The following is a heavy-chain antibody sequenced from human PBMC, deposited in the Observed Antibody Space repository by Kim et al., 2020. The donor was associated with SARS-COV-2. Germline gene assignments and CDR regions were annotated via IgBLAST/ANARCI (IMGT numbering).Heavy chain of an antibody. J-gene: IGHJ6*02. V-gene: IGHV4-34*01. Sequence: SETLSLTCAVYGGSFSGYYWSWIRQPPGKGLEWIGEINHSGSTNYNPSLKSRVTISVDTSKNQFSLKLSSVTAADTAVYYCARRWYYYYYGMDVWGQGTTVTVSS. CDR2: INHSGST. CDR3: ARRWYYYYYGMDV. D-gene: IGHD2-15*01. CDR1: GGSFSGYY.